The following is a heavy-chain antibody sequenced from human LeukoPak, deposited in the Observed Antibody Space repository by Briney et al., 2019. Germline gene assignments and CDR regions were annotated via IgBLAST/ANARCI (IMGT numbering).Heavy chain of an antibody. CDR3: AKDGPHCSSTSCYGMDV. CDR1: GFTFSSYG. CDR2: ISYDGRNK. V-gene: IGHV3-30*18. J-gene: IGHJ6*02. D-gene: IGHD2-2*01. Sequence: GGSLRLSCAASGFTFSSYGMHWVRQAPGKGLEWVAVISYDGRNKYYADSVKGRFTISRDNSKNTLYLQMNSLRAEDTAVYYCAKDGPHCSSTSCYGMDVWGQGTTVTVSS.